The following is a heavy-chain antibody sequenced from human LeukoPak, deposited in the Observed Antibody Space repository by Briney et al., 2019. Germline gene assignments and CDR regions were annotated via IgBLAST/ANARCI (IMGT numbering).Heavy chain of an antibody. CDR3: ARPYGDYYYYGMDV. J-gene: IGHJ6*02. Sequence: PEASVKVSCKASGGTFSSYAISWVRQAPGQGLEWMGGIIPIFGTANYAQKFQGRVTITADESTSTAYMELSSLRSEDTAVYYCARPYGDYYYYGMDVWGQGTTVTVSS. D-gene: IGHD4-17*01. CDR1: GGTFSSYA. V-gene: IGHV1-69*13. CDR2: IIPIFGTA.